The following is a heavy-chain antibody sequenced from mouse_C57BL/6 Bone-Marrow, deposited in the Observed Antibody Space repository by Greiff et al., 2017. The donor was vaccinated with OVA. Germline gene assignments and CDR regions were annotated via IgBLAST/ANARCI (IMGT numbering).Heavy chain of an antibody. V-gene: IGHV1-55*01. Sequence: QVQLQQPGAELVKPGASVKMSCKASGYTFTSYWLNWVKQRPGQGLEWIGDIYPGSGSTNYNEKFKSKATLTVDTSSSTAYMHLSSLTSEDSAVYYCVSIYYYCSSYDYDAMDYWERGTAVTVTS. D-gene: IGHD1-1*01. CDR1: GYTFTSYW. J-gene: IGHJ4*01. CDR3: VSIYYYCSSYDYDAMDY. CDR2: IYPGSGST.